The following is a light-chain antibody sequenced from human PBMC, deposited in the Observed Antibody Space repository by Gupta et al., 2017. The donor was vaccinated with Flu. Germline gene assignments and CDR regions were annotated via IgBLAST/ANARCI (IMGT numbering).Light chain of an antibody. J-gene: IGKJ1*01. Sequence: PATLSCSPGERATPPCRTSQSVVSNLACYQQKPGQPPRLLIYGASSRATGIPARCIGSGPVTEFTLTISSRQSEDFAVYYCQQYNNWPWTFGQGTKVEIK. CDR1: QSVVSN. CDR2: GAS. V-gene: IGKV3-15*01. CDR3: QQYNNWPWT.